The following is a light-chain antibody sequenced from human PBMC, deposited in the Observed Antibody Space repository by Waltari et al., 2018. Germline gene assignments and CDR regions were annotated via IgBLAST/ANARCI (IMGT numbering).Light chain of an antibody. CDR3: QQYGSSPTWT. Sequence: EIVLTQSPGTLSLSPGERATLPCRVRQSVSSSHLAWYQPKLGQAPRLLIYGASSRPTGIPDRFSGGGSGTDFSITISRLEPEDFAVYYCQQYGSSPTWTFGQGTKVEIK. CDR1: QSVSSSH. J-gene: IGKJ1*01. CDR2: GAS. V-gene: IGKV3-20*01.